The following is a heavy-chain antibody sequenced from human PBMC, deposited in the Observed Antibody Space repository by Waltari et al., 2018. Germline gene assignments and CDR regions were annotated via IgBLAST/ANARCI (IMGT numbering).Heavy chain of an antibody. J-gene: IGHJ4*02. V-gene: IGHV3-74*01. CDR2: INSDGSST. CDR3: ATCYYYDSSGNYYVSDY. CDR1: GITFSRYW. Sequence: EVQLVESGGGLVQPGGSLRLSCAASGITFSRYWMPWARQAPGKGLVWVSRINSDGSSTSYADSVKGRFTISRDNAKNTLYLQMNSLRAEDTAVYYCATCYYYDSSGNYYVSDYWGQGTLVTVSS. D-gene: IGHD3-22*01.